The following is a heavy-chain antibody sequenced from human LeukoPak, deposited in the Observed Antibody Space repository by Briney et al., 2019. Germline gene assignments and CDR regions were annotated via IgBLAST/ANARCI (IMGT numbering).Heavy chain of an antibody. J-gene: IGHJ4*02. CDR3: ARDRRRYYYGSGSFFDY. D-gene: IGHD3-10*01. CDR2: IYYSGST. V-gene: IGHV4-59*01. Sequence: PSETLSLTCTVSGGSISSYYWSWIRQPPGKGLEWIGCIYYSGSTNYNPSLKSRVTISVDTSKNQFSLKLSSVTAADTAVYYCARDRRRYYYGSGSFFDYWGQGTLVTVSS. CDR1: GGSISSYY.